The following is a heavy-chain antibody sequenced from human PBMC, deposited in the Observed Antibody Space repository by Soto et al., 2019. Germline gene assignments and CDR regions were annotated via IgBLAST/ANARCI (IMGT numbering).Heavy chain of an antibody. CDR1: GFTFSSYG. J-gene: IGHJ4*02. D-gene: IGHD3-10*01. Sequence: QVQLVESGGGVVQPGRSLRLSCAASGFTFSSYGMHWVRQAPGKGLEWVAVIWYDGSNKYYADSVKGRFTISRDNSKNALYLQMNSLRAEDTAVYYCARRLGGFFDYWGQGTLVTVSS. V-gene: IGHV3-33*01. CDR3: ARRLGGFFDY. CDR2: IWYDGSNK.